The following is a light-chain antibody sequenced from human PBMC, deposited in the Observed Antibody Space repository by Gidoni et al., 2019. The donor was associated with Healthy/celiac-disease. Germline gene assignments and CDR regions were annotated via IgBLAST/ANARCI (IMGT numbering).Light chain of an antibody. CDR1: QSISSY. V-gene: IGKV1-39*01. J-gene: IGKJ1*01. Sequence: DIQMTQSPSSLSASVGDRVTIPCRASQSISSYLNWYQQKPGKAPKLLIYAASSLQSGVPSRFSGSGSGTDFTLTISSLQPEDFATYYCQQSYSTPPFGQGTKVEIK. CDR3: QQSYSTPP. CDR2: AAS.